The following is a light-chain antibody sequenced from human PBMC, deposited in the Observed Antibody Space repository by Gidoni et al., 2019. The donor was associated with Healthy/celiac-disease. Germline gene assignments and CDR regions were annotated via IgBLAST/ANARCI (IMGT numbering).Light chain of an antibody. CDR1: SLRSYY. CDR3: NSRDSSGNHHFV. CDR2: GKN. V-gene: IGLV3-19*01. Sequence: SSELTQDPAVSVALGQTVRSTCQGDSLRSYYASWYQQKPGQAPVLFIYGKNNRPSGIPDRFSGSSSGNTASLTITGAQAEDEADYYCNSRDSSGNHHFVFGTGTKVTVL. J-gene: IGLJ1*01.